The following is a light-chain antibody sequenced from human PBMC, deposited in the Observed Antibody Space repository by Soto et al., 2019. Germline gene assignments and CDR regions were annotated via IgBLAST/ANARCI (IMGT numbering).Light chain of an antibody. J-gene: IGLJ1*01. V-gene: IGLV2-11*01. CDR2: DVI. CDR3: CSYAGSYNYV. CDR1: SSDVGGYNF. Sequence: QSALAQPRSVSGSPGQSVTISCTGTSSDVGGYNFVSWYQQHPGKAPKLMVYDVIKRPSGVPDRFSGSKSGNTASLTISGLQAEDEADYYCCSYAGSYNYVFGTGTKVT.